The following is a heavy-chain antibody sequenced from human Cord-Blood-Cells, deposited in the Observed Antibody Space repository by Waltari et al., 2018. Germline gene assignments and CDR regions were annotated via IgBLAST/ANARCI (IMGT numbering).Heavy chain of an antibody. V-gene: IGHV4-34*01. CDR2: INHSGST. Sequence: QVQLQQWGAGLLKPSETLSLTCAVYGGSFSGYYWSWIRQPPGKGLEWIGEINHSGSTNYNPSLKSRVTISVDTSKNQFSLKLSSVTAADTAVYYCARGRQGRDGYNFDYWGQGTLVTVSS. CDR1: GGSFSGYY. D-gene: IGHD5-12*01. CDR3: ARGRQGRDGYNFDY. J-gene: IGHJ4*02.